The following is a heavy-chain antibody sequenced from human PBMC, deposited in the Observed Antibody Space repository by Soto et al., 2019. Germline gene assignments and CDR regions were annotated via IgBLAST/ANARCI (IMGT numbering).Heavy chain of an antibody. CDR3: ARGEYSSDPYYYYYGMDV. J-gene: IGHJ6*02. D-gene: IGHD6-6*01. Sequence: ASVKVSCKASGGTFSSYAISWVRQAPGQGLEWMGGIIPIFGTANYAQKFQGRVTITADESTSTAYMELSSLRSEDTAVYYCARGEYSSDPYYYYYGMDVWGQGTTVTVSS. CDR1: GGTFSSYA. V-gene: IGHV1-69*13. CDR2: IIPIFGTA.